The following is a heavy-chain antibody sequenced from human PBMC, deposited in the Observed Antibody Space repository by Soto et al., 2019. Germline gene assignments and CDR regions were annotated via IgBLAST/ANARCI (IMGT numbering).Heavy chain of an antibody. CDR2: ISSSGSTI. CDR3: ARPEYSSSPYYFDY. D-gene: IGHD6-6*01. V-gene: IGHV3-48*03. CDR1: GFTFSSYE. J-gene: IGHJ4*02. Sequence: GESLKISCAASGFTFSSYEMNWVRQAPGKGLEWVSYISSSGSTIYYADSVKGRFTISRDNAKNSLYLQMNSLRAEDTAVYYCARPEYSSSPYYFDYWGQGTLVTVSS.